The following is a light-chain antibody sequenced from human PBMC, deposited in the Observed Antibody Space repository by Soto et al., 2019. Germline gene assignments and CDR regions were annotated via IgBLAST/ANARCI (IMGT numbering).Light chain of an antibody. J-gene: IGKJ5*01. CDR1: QSVGNP. V-gene: IGKV3-11*01. CDR3: QQRAGSST. CDR2: DAF. Sequence: EIVLTQSPVTLSLSPGERATLSCRASQSVGNPWAWYQQKPGQAPRLLINDAFRRVTGNPARFSGSGSGTDFTLTLSSLEPEDISDYYCQQRAGSSTFGQGTRLDIK.